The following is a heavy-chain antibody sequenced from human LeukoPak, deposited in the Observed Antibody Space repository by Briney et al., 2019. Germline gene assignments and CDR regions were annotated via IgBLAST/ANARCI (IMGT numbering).Heavy chain of an antibody. J-gene: IGHJ3*02. CDR1: GFTFSSYA. Sequence: PGGSLRLSCAASGFTFSSYAMSWVRQAPGKGLEWVSAISGSGGSTYYADSVKGRFTISRDNAKNSLYLQMNSLRAEDTAVYYCAREVYSSSRPADAFDIWGQGTMVTVSS. D-gene: IGHD6-13*01. CDR2: ISGSGGST. CDR3: AREVYSSSRPADAFDI. V-gene: IGHV3-23*01.